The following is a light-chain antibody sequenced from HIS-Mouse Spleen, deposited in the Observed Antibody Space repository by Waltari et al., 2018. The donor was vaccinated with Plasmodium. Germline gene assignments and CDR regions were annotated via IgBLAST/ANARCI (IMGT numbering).Light chain of an antibody. CDR1: RSDVGGYHY. CDR2: DVS. J-gene: IGLJ2*01. CDR3: CSYAGSYTWV. V-gene: IGLV2-11*01. Sequence: QSALTQPRSVSGSPGQSVTIPCTGTRSDVGGYHYVPWYQQHPGKAPKLMIYDVSKRPSGVPDRFSGSKSGNTASLTISGLQAEDEADYYCCSYAGSYTWVFGGGTKLTVL.